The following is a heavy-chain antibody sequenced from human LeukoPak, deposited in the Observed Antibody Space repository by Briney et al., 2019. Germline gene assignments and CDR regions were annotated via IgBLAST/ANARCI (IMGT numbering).Heavy chain of an antibody. CDR3: ARGPSGYHNT. D-gene: IGHD5-12*01. CDR1: GFTFSSYA. CDR2: ISSSSGTI. J-gene: IGHJ4*02. V-gene: IGHV3-48*01. Sequence: GGSLRLSCAASGFTFSSYAMNWVRQAPGKGLEWVSYISSSSGTIYYVDSVKGRFTISRDNAKNSLYLQMNSLRAEDTAVYYCARGPSGYHNTGGQGTLVTVSS.